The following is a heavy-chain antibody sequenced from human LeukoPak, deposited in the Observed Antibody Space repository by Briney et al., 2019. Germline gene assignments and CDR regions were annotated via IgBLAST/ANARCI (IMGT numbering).Heavy chain of an antibody. Sequence: ASVKVSCKASGYTFTSYDINWVRQATGQGLEWMGWMNPNSGNTGYAQKFQGRVTMTEDTSTDTAYMELSSLRSEDTAVYYCATPKMIHYDSSALDYWGQGTLVTVSS. D-gene: IGHD3-22*01. CDR2: MNPNSGNT. J-gene: IGHJ4*02. CDR1: GYTFTSYD. CDR3: ATPKMIHYDSSALDY. V-gene: IGHV1-8*01.